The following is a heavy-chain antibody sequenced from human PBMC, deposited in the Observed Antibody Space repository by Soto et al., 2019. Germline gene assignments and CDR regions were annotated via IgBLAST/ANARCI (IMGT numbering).Heavy chain of an antibody. CDR1: GFTFDDYA. V-gene: IGHV3-9*01. CDR3: AKDIRGPKISGSWTHDAFDI. CDR2: ISWNSGSI. D-gene: IGHD2-15*01. Sequence: GGSLRLSCAASGFTFDDYAMHWVRQAPGKGLEWVSGISWNSGSIGYADSVKGRFTISRDNAKNSLYLQMNSLRAEDTALYYCAKDIRGPKISGSWTHDAFDIWGQGTMVTVSS. J-gene: IGHJ3*02.